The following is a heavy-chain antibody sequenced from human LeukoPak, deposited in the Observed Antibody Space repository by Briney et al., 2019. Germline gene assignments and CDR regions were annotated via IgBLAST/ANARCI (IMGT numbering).Heavy chain of an antibody. Sequence: ASVTVSCKASGYTFTNYGISWVRQAPGQGLEWMGWISAYNGNTNYAQKLQGRVTMTTDTSTSTAYMELRSLRSDDTAVYYCARDESGYCSSTSCYAPGNWFDPWGQGTLVTVSS. V-gene: IGHV1-18*01. CDR2: ISAYNGNT. CDR1: GYTFTNYG. J-gene: IGHJ5*02. CDR3: ARDESGYCSSTSCYAPGNWFDP. D-gene: IGHD2-2*01.